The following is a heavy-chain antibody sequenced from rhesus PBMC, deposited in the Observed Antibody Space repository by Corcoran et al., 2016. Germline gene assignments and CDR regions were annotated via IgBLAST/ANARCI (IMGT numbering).Heavy chain of an antibody. CDR2: INGNSGST. D-gene: IGHD2-2*01. CDR1: GGSFSSYG. J-gene: IGHJ4*01. Sequence: QVQLQESGPGLVKPAEPLSLTCAVSGGSFSSYGRRWIRHPPGKGLEWIGEINGNSGSTNYNPSLKSRVTISKDASKNQFSLKLSSVTAADTAVYYCASLYYALDYWGQGVLVTVSS. CDR3: ASLYYALDY. V-gene: IGHV4-80*01.